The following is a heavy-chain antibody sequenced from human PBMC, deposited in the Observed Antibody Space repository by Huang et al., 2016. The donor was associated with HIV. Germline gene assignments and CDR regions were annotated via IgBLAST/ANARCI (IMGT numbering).Heavy chain of an antibody. J-gene: IGHJ4*02. CDR3: AKGGAARLHFYFDY. V-gene: IGHV3-30*18. Sequence: QVQLVESGGGVVQPGRSLRLSCAASGFTFRSYGMHWVRQAPGKGLGWVAFISYDVSNKYYADSVKGRFTISRDNSKTALYLQMNSLTAEDTAVYYCAKGGAARLHFYFDYWGQGTLVTVS. D-gene: IGHD2-15*01. CDR1: GFTFRSYG. CDR2: ISYDVSNK.